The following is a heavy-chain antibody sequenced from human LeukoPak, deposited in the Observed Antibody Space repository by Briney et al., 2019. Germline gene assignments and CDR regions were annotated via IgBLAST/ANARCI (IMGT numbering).Heavy chain of an antibody. CDR2: IYYSGST. D-gene: IGHD6-13*01. CDR3: ARVATVPTSSPYCSSWYGEGFDY. Sequence: SETLFLTCTVSGVSISSYYWSWIRQPPGKGLEWIGYIYYSGSTSYNPSLKSRVTISVDTSKNQFSLKLSSVTAADTAVYYCARVATVPTSSPYCSSWYGEGFDYWGQGTLVTVSS. CDR1: GVSISSYY. V-gene: IGHV4-59*01. J-gene: IGHJ4*02.